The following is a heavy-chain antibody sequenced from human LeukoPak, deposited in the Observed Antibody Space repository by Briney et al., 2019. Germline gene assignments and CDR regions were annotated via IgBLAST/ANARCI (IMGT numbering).Heavy chain of an antibody. Sequence: SETLSLTCAVYGGSLSGYYWSWIRQPPGKGLEWIGEINHSGSTNYNPSLKSRVTISVDTSKNQFSLKLSSVTAADTAVYYCARVNVDTAMVFTYYYHGMDVWGQGTTVTVSS. CDR2: INHSGST. V-gene: IGHV4-34*01. J-gene: IGHJ6*02. CDR1: GGSLSGYY. D-gene: IGHD5-18*01. CDR3: ARVNVDTAMVFTYYYHGMDV.